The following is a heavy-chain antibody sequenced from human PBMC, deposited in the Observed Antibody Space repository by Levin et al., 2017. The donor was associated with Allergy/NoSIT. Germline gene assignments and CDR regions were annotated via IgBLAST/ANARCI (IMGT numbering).Heavy chain of an antibody. CDR3: AKRLYCTGGTCYSKAFDL. V-gene: IGHV3-23*01. CDR2: INTNGGRT. J-gene: IGHJ3*01. CDR1: GFAFNTYA. D-gene: IGHD2-15*01. Sequence: GGSLRLSCVASGFAFNTYAMSWVRQAPGKGLEWVSHINTNGGRTYHADSVKGRFTISRDNSNNPLFLHMNGLRPEDTAVYFCAKRLYCTGGTCYSKAFDLWGQGTLVTVSS.